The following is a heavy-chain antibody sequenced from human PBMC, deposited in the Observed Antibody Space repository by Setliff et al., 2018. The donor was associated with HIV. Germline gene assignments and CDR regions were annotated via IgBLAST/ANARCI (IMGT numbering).Heavy chain of an antibody. CDR1: GGSISSRTYY. Sequence: PSETLSLTCTVSGGSISSRTYYWGCIRQPPGKRLEWIGSIYYRGSTYYNPSLKSRVTISVDTSKNQFSLKLNSVTAAGTAVYYCARAPLSGGSFGWFDPWGQGTLVTVSS. D-gene: IGHD2-15*01. V-gene: IGHV4-39*01. CDR3: ARAPLSGGSFGWFDP. J-gene: IGHJ5*02. CDR2: IYYRGST.